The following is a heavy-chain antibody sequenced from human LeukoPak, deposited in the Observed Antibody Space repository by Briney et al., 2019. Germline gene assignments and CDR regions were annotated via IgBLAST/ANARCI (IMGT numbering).Heavy chain of an antibody. CDR1: GGSISSYY. CDR2: IYTSGST. J-gene: IGHJ3*02. D-gene: IGHD6-13*01. Sequence: SQTLSLTCTVSGGSISSYYWSWIRQPAGKGLEWIGRIYTSGSTNYNPSLKSRVTMSVDTSKNQFSLKLSSVTAADTAVYYCARGIAASMSDAFDIWGQGTMVTVSS. V-gene: IGHV4-4*07. CDR3: ARGIAASMSDAFDI.